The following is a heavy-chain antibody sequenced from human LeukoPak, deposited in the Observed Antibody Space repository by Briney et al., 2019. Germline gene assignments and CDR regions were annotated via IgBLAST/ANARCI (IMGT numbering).Heavy chain of an antibody. D-gene: IGHD6-19*01. Sequence: SETLSLTCTVSGGSISSYYWSWIRQPPGKGLEWIGYIYYSGSTNYNPSLKSRVTISVDTSKNQFSLKLSSVTAADPVVYYCALSGIVVAGGGTFDYWGQGTLVTVSS. CDR2: IYYSGST. J-gene: IGHJ4*02. V-gene: IGHV4-59*01. CDR1: GGSISSYY. CDR3: ALSGIVVAGGGTFDY.